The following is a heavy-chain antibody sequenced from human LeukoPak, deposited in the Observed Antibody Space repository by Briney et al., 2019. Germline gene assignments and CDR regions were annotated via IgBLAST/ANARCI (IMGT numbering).Heavy chain of an antibody. Sequence: GGSLRLSCAASGFTFSSYAMSWVRQAPGKGLEWVSAISGSGGSTYYADSVKGRFTISRDNSKNTLYLQMNSLRAEDTAVYYCANRALCCSSTSCSSAGYYYMDVWGKGTTVTVSS. CDR2: ISGSGGST. D-gene: IGHD2-2*01. CDR1: GFTFSSYA. CDR3: ANRALCCSSTSCSSAGYYYMDV. J-gene: IGHJ6*03. V-gene: IGHV3-23*01.